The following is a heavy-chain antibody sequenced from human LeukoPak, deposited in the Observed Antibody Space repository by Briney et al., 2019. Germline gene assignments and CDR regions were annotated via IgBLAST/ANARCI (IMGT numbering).Heavy chain of an antibody. Sequence: GGSLRLSCAASGFTFDNYRMSWVRQAPGKGLEWVSTVNADGGNTYYADCVKGRFTISRENSKSTLILQMNSLRVEDTALYYCTKRVKYGGTWDHFADWGQGTLVTVSS. CDR1: GFTFDNYR. V-gene: IGHV3-23*01. D-gene: IGHD1-26*01. CDR2: VNADGGNT. CDR3: TKRVKYGGTWDHFAD. J-gene: IGHJ4*02.